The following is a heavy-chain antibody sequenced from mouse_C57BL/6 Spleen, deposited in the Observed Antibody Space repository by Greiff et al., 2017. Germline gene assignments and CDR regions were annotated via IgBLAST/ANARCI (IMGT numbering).Heavy chain of an antibody. D-gene: IGHD2-3*01. V-gene: IGHV1-26*01. CDR1: GYTFTDYY. CDR3: ASGYDPHFDY. J-gene: IGHJ2*01. Sequence: VQLQQSGPELVKPGASVKISCKASGYTFTDYYMNWVKQSHGKSLEWIGDINPNNGGTSYNQKFKGKATLTVDKSSSTAYMELRSLTSEDSAVYYCASGYDPHFDYWGQGTTLTVAS. CDR2: INPNNGGT.